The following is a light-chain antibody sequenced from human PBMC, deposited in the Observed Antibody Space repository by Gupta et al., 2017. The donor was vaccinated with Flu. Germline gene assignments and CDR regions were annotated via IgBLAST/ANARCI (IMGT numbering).Light chain of an antibody. CDR2: EAS. CDR1: QSINNW. CDR3: QQGHSYPYT. Sequence: DIQMTQSPSTLSASVGDRVTITCRASQSINNWLAWYQQKPGTAPKLLIYEASNIHSGVPSRFSGSGSGTEFTLTISSLEPGDFATYYCQQGHSYPYTFGQGTKLEIK. V-gene: IGKV1-5*03. J-gene: IGKJ2*01.